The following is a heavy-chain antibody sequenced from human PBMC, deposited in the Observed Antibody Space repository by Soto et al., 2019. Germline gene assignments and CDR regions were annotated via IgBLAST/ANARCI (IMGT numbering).Heavy chain of an antibody. CDR1: GFTFSSYG. CDR2: ISYDGSNK. V-gene: IGHV3-30*18. D-gene: IGHD5-18*01. CDR3: AKDSHVDTAMVGGRGGMDV. J-gene: IGHJ6*02. Sequence: QVQLVESGGGVVQPGRSLRLSCAASGFTFSSYGMHWVRQAPGKGLEWVAVISYDGSNKYYADSVKGRFTISRDNSKNTLYLQMNSLRAEDTAVYYCAKDSHVDTAMVGGRGGMDVWGQGNTVTVSS.